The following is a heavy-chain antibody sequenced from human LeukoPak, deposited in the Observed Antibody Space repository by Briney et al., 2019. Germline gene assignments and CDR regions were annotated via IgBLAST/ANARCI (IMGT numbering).Heavy chain of an antibody. D-gene: IGHD1-7*01. CDR2: INPSGGST. Sequence: ASVKVSCKASGYTFTSYYMHWVRQAPGQGLEWMGIINPSGGSTSYAQKFQGRVTMTRDTSTSTVYMELSSLRSEDTAVYYCTRDPAWNYGAYYYMDVWGKGTTVTVSS. CDR3: TRDPAWNYGAYYYMDV. V-gene: IGHV1-46*03. CDR1: GYTFTSYY. J-gene: IGHJ6*03.